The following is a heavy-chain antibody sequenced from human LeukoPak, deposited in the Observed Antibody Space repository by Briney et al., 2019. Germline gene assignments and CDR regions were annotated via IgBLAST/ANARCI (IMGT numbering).Heavy chain of an antibody. D-gene: IGHD6-13*01. CDR2: INWNGGST. J-gene: IGHJ6*03. V-gene: IGHV3-20*04. Sequence: GGSLRLSCAASGFTFDDYGMSWVRQAPGKGLEWVSGINWNGGSTGYADSVKGRFTISRDNAKNSLYLQMNSLRAEDTAVYYCARVQKQLVFYYYYMDVWGKGTTVTISS. CDR3: ARVQKQLVFYYYYMDV. CDR1: GFTFDDYG.